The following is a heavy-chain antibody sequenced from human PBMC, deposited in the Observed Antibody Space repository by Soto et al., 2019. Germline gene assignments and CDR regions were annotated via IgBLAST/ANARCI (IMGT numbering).Heavy chain of an antibody. CDR3: ARGAALRGGYFDY. CDR1: GFTLSSYA. CDR2: ISYDGSNK. D-gene: IGHD4-17*01. J-gene: IGHJ4*02. Sequence: QVQLVESGGGVVQPGRSLRLSCAASGFTLSSYAMHWVRQAPGKGLEWVAVISYDGSNKYYADSVKGRFTISRDNSKNTLYLQMNSLRAEDTAVYYCARGAALRGGYFDYWGQGTLVTVSS. V-gene: IGHV3-30-3*01.